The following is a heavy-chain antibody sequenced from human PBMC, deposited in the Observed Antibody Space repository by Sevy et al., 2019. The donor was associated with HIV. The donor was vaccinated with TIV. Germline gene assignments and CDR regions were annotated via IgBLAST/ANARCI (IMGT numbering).Heavy chain of an antibody. Sequence: GGCLRLSCSASEFTFSSYAMSWVRQAPGKGLEWVSSISGSGRFTYYADFVEGRFIVSRDNSKNTLSVQMNSLRAEDTAVYYCAKGFCSGTTCPRDYYYYGMDVWGQGTTVNVSS. CDR3: AKGFCSGTTCPRDYYYYGMDV. CDR2: ISGSGRFT. D-gene: IGHD2-15*01. V-gene: IGHV3-23*01. J-gene: IGHJ6*02. CDR1: EFTFSSYA.